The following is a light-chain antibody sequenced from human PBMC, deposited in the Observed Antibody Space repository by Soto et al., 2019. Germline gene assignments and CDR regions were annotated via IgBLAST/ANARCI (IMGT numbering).Light chain of an antibody. CDR1: QSVSSSY. CDR3: QQYGSSVIT. J-gene: IGKJ5*01. Sequence: DIVLTQSPGTLYLSPGERATLSCRASQSVSSSYLAWYQQKPDQAPRLLIYGASRRAAGIPDRFSGSGSGTDFTLTISRREPEDFAVFYCQQYGSSVITFGQGTRLEIK. V-gene: IGKV3-20*01. CDR2: GAS.